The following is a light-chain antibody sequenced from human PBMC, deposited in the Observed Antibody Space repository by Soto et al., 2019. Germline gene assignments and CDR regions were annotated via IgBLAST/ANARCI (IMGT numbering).Light chain of an antibody. V-gene: IGKV3-20*01. Sequence: EVVLTQSPGTLSLPPGERATLSCRASRSFASSYLAWYQQKPVQAPRLLIVAAYIRATGVSDRFSGSGSGTDVTLISSRLEPDDSAVYYCQQYGSSPPYTFGQGTKVESK. CDR1: RSFASSY. CDR3: QQYGSSPPYT. J-gene: IGKJ2*01. CDR2: AAY.